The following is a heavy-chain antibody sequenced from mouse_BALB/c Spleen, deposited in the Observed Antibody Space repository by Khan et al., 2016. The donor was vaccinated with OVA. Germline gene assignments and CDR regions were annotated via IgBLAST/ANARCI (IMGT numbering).Heavy chain of an antibody. CDR3: TRHGYVAWVTY. Sequence: EVQLQQSGPELMKPGASVKISCKASGYSFTTYYIHWVLQSHGKSLDWIGYIDPFSGDTTYNQKFKGKATLTVDKSSSTAYIHLNNLTSEDSAVYYCTRHGYVAWVTYWGQGTLVTVSA. CDR2: IDPFSGDT. J-gene: IGHJ3*01. D-gene: IGHD2-2*01. CDR1: GYSFTTYY. V-gene: IGHV1S135*01.